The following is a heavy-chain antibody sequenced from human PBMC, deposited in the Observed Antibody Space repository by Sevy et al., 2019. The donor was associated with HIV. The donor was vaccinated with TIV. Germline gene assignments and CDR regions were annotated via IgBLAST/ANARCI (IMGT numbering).Heavy chain of an antibody. V-gene: IGHV3-21*01. J-gene: IGHJ4*02. CDR2: INAISSNI. CDR1: EITLSNYA. D-gene: IGHD2-15*01. CDR3: ARDLFSGGNAVYGY. Sequence: GGSLRLSCAASEITLSNYAMNWVRQAPGRGLEWVSSINAISSNIYYADSVKGRFTISRDNAGNSLYLQMNSVRAEDTAVYYCARDLFSGGNAVYGYWGQGTLVTVSS.